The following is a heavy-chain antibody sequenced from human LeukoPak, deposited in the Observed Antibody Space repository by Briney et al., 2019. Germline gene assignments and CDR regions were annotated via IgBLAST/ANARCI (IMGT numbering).Heavy chain of an antibody. CDR3: ARVRGISRGHYFDY. CDR2: MNPNSGNT. Sequence: ASVTVSFTASGYTFTSYDINWVRQAPGQGLEWMGWMNPNSGNTGYAQKFQGRVTMTRNTSISTAYMELSSLRSEDTAVYYCARVRGISRGHYFDYWGQGTLVTVSS. V-gene: IGHV1-8*01. J-gene: IGHJ4*02. CDR1: GYTFTSYD. D-gene: IGHD6-13*01.